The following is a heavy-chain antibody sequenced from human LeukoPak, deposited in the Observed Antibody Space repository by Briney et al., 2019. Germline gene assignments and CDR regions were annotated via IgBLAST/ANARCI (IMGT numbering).Heavy chain of an antibody. V-gene: IGHV4-39*01. D-gene: IGHD3-3*01. CDR2: IYYTGST. Sequence: SETLSLTCTVSGGSISRSTHYWGWIRQPPGKGLEWMGSIYYTGSTYYNPSLRSRVTISVDTSKNQFSLKLSSVTAADTAVYYCARRGGSGYYSPFDSWGQGALVTVSS. CDR1: GGSISRSTHY. J-gene: IGHJ4*02. CDR3: ARRGGSGYYSPFDS.